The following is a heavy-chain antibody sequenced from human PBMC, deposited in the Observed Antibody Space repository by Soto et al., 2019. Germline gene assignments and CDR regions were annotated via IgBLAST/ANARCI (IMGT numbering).Heavy chain of an antibody. D-gene: IGHD6-19*01. J-gene: IGHJ4*02. CDR1: GQSIRGGSY. CDR2: ISSSGGRT. Sequence: LSLTCGVSGQSIRGGSYWGWVRQAPGKGLEWVSHISSSGGRTYYADSVKGRFTISRDNAKNSLYLQMNSLRAEDTAVYYCARGYSGGWSRGGYFDFWGQGALVTVSS. CDR3: ARGYSGGWSRGGYFDF. V-gene: IGHV3-11*04.